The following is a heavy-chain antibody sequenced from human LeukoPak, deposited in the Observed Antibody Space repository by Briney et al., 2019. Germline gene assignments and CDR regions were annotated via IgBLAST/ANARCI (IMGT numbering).Heavy chain of an antibody. J-gene: IGHJ4*02. CDR3: ARHIAVAGTWAYDY. CDR1: GFTFSDYY. Sequence: PGGSLRLSCAASGFTFSDYYMSWIRQAPGKGLEWVSYISSSSSYTNYADSVKGRFTISRDNAKNSLYLQMNSLRDEDTAVYYCARHIAVAGTWAYDYWGQGTLVTVSS. V-gene: IGHV3-11*06. CDR2: ISSSSSYT. D-gene: IGHD6-19*01.